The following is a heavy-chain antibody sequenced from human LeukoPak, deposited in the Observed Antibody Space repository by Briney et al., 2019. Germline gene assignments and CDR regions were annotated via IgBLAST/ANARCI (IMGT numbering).Heavy chain of an antibody. J-gene: IGHJ4*02. D-gene: IGHD3-22*01. CDR3: ARVRYYYDSSGYYLWDY. CDR2: INTNTGNP. V-gene: IGHV7-4-1*02. CDR1: GYTFTSYA. Sequence: ASVKVSCKASGYTFTSYAMNWVRQAPGQGLEWMGWINTNTGNPTYAQGVTGRFVFSLDTSVSTAYLQISSLKAEDTAVYYCARVRYYYDSSGYYLWDYWGQGTLVTVSS.